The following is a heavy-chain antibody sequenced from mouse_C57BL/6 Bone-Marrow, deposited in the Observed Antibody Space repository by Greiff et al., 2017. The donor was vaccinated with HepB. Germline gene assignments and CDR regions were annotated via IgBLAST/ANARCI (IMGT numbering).Heavy chain of an antibody. CDR2: ISYDGSN. Sequence: EVKLMESGPGLVKPSQSLSLTCSVTGYSITSGYYWHWIRQFPGNKLEWMGYISYDGSNNYNPSLKNRISITRDTSKNQFFLKLNSVTTEDTATYYCARRNIYYDYEDYAMDYWGQGTSVTVSS. V-gene: IGHV3-6*01. D-gene: IGHD2-4*01. J-gene: IGHJ4*01. CDR3: ARRNIYYDYEDYAMDY. CDR1: GYSITSGYY.